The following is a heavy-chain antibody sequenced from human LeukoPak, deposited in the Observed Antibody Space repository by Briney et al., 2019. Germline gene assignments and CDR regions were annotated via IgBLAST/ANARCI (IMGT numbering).Heavy chain of an antibody. Sequence: ASVKVSGKASGGTFRSYAINWVRQATGQGLEWMGWMNPNSGNAGYAQKFQGRVTMTRNTSISTAYMELSSLRSEDTAVYYCGSYSGYAKWGQGTLVTVSS. J-gene: IGHJ4*02. V-gene: IGHV1-8*02. D-gene: IGHD5-12*01. CDR1: GGTFRSYA. CDR3: GSYSGYAK. CDR2: MNPNSGNA.